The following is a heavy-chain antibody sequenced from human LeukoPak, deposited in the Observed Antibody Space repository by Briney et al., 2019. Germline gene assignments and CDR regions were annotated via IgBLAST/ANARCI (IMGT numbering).Heavy chain of an antibody. CDR1: GFTVSSNY. J-gene: IGHJ3*02. D-gene: IGHD2-21*02. CDR3: AREGTAREDDAFDI. CDR2: ITSRSSYI. Sequence: GGSLRPSCAASGFTVSSNYMNWVRQAPGKGLEWVSSITSRSSYIYYADSVKGRFTISRGNAKNSLYLQMNSLRAEDTAVYYCAREGTAREDDAFDIWGQGTMVTVSS. V-gene: IGHV3-21*01.